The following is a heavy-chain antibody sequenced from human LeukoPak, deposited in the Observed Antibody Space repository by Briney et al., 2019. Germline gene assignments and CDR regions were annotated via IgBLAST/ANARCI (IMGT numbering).Heavy chain of an antibody. CDR3: AKVDNWKYGHHDF. V-gene: IGHV3-23*01. J-gene: IGHJ4*02. CDR2: ISGSDGTT. Sequence: GGSQRLSCAASGFTFSSYAMSWVRQAPGKGLEWVSSISGSDGTTYYADSVKGRFTISRDNSKYTLSLQMNSLRTEDTAVYYCAKVDNWKYGHHDFWGQGTLVTVSS. D-gene: IGHD1-1*01. CDR1: GFTFSSYA.